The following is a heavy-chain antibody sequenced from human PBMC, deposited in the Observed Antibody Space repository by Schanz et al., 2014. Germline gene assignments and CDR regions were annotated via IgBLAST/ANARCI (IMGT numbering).Heavy chain of an antibody. CDR3: AKDEGYNYGYIFDY. J-gene: IGHJ4*02. CDR2: IPSDESNK. CDR1: GFTFSSSG. Sequence: QVQLVESGGGVVQPGGSLRLSCAASGFTFSSSGMHWVRQAPGKGLEWVAFIPSDESNKYYIDSVKGRFTISRDNSRETMFLQMNILRPDDTAVYYCAKDEGYNYGYIFDYWGQGTLVTVSS. D-gene: IGHD5-18*01. V-gene: IGHV3-30*02.